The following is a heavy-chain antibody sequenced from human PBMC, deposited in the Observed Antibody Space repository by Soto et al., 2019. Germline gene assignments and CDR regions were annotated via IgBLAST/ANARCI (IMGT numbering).Heavy chain of an antibody. CDR3: AKCPITMIVVVISGWFDP. J-gene: IGHJ5*02. D-gene: IGHD3-22*01. CDR2: ISGSGGST. Sequence: EVQLLESGGGLVQPGGSLRLSCAASGFTFSSYAMSWVRQAPGKGLEWVSAISGSGGSTYYADSVKGRFTISRDNSKNTLYLQMNRLRAEDTAVYYCAKCPITMIVVVISGWFDPWGQGTLVTVSS. V-gene: IGHV3-23*01. CDR1: GFTFSSYA.